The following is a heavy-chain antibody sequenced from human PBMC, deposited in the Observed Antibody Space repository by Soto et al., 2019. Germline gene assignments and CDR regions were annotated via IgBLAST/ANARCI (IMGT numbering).Heavy chain of an antibody. Sequence: EVQLVESGGGLVQPGGSVRLSCVGSGFIFEDFAMNWVRQVPGKGLEWVSGISWNSATLAYADSVKGRFIVSRDNAKNSLYLQMNSLRAEDAALYYCAKDVGSYYYDTSAYLYDYWGQGTLVTVSS. CDR3: AKDVGSYYYDTSAYLYDY. CDR1: GFIFEDFA. D-gene: IGHD3-22*01. J-gene: IGHJ4*02. CDR2: ISWNSATL. V-gene: IGHV3-9*01.